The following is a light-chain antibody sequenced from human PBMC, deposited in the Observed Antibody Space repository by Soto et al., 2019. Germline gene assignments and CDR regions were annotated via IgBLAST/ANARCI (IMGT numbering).Light chain of an antibody. J-gene: IGKJ1*01. V-gene: IGKV1-5*03. CDR1: QTISSW. CDR3: QHYNSYSEA. Sequence: DLQMPQPPSTLSGSVGDRVTITCRASQTISSWLAWYQQKPGKAPKLLIYKASTLKSGAPSTFSGSGSGTEFTLTTSSLQPDDFATYYCQHYNSYSEAFGQGTKVELK. CDR2: KAS.